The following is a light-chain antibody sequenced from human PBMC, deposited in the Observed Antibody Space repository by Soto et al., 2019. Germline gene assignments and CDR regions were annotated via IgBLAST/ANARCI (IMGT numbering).Light chain of an antibody. CDR3: SSYTTSSTYV. CDR1: SSDVGGYNS. J-gene: IGLJ1*01. V-gene: IGLV2-14*03. Sequence: PQPASVSGSPGQSINISCTGTSSDVGGYNSVSWYQHHPGKAPKLMIYNVSNRPSGVSNRFSGSKSGNTASLTISGLQAEDEADYYCSSYTTSSTYVFGTGTKVTVL. CDR2: NVS.